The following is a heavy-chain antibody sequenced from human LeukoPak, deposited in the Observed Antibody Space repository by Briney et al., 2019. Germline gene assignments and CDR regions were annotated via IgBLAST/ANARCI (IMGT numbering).Heavy chain of an antibody. Sequence: ASVKVSCKASGYTFTSYGISWVRQAPGQGLEWMGWISAYNGNTNYAQKLQGRVTMTTDTSTSTAYMELRSLRSDDTAVYYCARDRAIAAAGTGYFQHWGQGTLVTVSS. CDR1: GYTFTSYG. V-gene: IGHV1-18*01. CDR2: ISAYNGNT. J-gene: IGHJ1*01. CDR3: ARDRAIAAAGTGYFQH. D-gene: IGHD6-13*01.